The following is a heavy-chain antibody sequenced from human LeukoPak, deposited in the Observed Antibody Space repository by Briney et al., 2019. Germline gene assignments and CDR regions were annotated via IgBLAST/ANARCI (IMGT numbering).Heavy chain of an antibody. J-gene: IGHJ4*02. D-gene: IGHD6-19*01. CDR1: GYDFSTYW. CDR2: VYPGDSDI. CDR3: ARGRETRASGWFKH. Sequence: ESLKISCKTSGYDFSTYWIAWVRQMPGKGLEWMGIVYPGDSDIRYSPSFQGQVIISADKSITTAYLQWSNLKASDTAIYYCARGRETRASGWFKHWGQGTLVTVSS. V-gene: IGHV5-51*01.